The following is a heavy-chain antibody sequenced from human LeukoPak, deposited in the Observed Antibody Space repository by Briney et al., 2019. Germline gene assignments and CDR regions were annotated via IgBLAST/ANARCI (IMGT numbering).Heavy chain of an antibody. CDR1: GYTFTIYY. CDR2: INPSGGST. D-gene: IGHD3-9*01. Sequence: ASVTVSCKASGYTFTIYYMHWVRQAPGQGLEWMGIINPSGGSTSYAQKFQGRVTLTRDTSTSTVYMELSSLRSEDTAVYYCARDPYLRYFDWLLGIDYWGQGTLVTVS. CDR3: ARDPYLRYFDWLLGIDY. J-gene: IGHJ4*02. V-gene: IGHV1-46*01.